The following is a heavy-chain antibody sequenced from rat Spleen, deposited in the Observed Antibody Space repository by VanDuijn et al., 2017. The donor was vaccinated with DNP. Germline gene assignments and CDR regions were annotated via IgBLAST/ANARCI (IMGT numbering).Heavy chain of an antibody. CDR2: ISTRGEYT. Sequence: EVQLVESGGGLVQPGRSLKLSCAASGFTFSNYGMAWVRQAPTKGLEWVASISTRGEYTHYRDSVKGRFTVSRDNAKSTLYLQMDSLMSEDSATYYCTTLNYYASLSEYFDYWGPGVMVTVSS. D-gene: IGHD1-12*01. V-gene: IGHV5S13*01. CDR3: TTLNYYASLSEYFDY. J-gene: IGHJ2*01. CDR1: GFTFSNYG.